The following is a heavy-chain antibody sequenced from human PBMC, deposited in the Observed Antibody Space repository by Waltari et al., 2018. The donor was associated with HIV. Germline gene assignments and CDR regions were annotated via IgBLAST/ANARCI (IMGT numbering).Heavy chain of an antibody. CDR3: ARGSDYDFWSSVNFDY. D-gene: IGHD3-3*01. CDR2: IYYSGRT. V-gene: IGHV4-59*01. CDR1: GGSISSYY. J-gene: IGHJ4*02. Sequence: QVQLQESGPGLVKTSETLSLTCTVPGGSISSYYWRRIRQPPGKGLEWIGYIYYSGRTNYNPSLKSRVTISVDTSKNQFSLKLSSVTAADTAVYYCARGSDYDFWSSVNFDYWGQGTLVTVSS.